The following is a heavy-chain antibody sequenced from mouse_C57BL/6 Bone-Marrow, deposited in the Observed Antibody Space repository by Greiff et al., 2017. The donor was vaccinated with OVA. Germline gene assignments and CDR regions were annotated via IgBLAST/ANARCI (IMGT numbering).Heavy chain of an antibody. CDR1: GYTFTSYW. Sequence: SGTVLARPGASVKMSCKTSGYTFTSYWMHWVKQRPGQGLEWIGAIYPGNSDTSYNQKFKGKAKLTAVTSASTPYMELSSLTNEDSAVYYCTGYYGSSPWFAYWGQGTLVTVSA. D-gene: IGHD1-1*01. V-gene: IGHV1-5*01. CDR2: IYPGNSDT. J-gene: IGHJ3*01. CDR3: TGYYGSSPWFAY.